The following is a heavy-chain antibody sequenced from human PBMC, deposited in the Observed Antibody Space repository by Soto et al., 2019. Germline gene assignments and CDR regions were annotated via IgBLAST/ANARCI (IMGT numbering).Heavy chain of an antibody. CDR1: GFPFSDYA. CDR3: AKALRGGCDY. D-gene: IGHD3-10*01. Sequence: QVQLVESGGGVVQPGRFLRLSCAASGFPFSDYAMHWVRQAPGKGLEWVAVISFDGSNTYYADSVKGRFTVSRDNSKHTLSLQMNSLRSDDTALYYCAKALRGGCDYWGQGALVTVSS. V-gene: IGHV3-30*18. J-gene: IGHJ4*02. CDR2: ISFDGSNT.